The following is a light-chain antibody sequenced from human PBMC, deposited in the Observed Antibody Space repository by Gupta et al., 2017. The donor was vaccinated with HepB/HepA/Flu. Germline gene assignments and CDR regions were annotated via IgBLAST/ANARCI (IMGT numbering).Light chain of an antibody. Sequence: DLVLTHSPDSLSGSLGARATIHFKSSQTVLYSSNNKTYLARYQQKRGQTPKLLIYWAFIRESGVPDTFSASGSGTDFTLTISSLQAEDVAVYYCQRDDSTGLSFGPGTKVDIK. CDR3: QRDDSTGLS. CDR2: WAF. CDR1: QTVLYSSNNKTY. J-gene: IGKJ3*01. V-gene: IGKV4-1*01.